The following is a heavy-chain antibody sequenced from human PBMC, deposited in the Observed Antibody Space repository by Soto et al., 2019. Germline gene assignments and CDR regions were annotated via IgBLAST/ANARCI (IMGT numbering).Heavy chain of an antibody. CDR1: GYTFTSYY. D-gene: IGHD6-13*01. V-gene: IGHV1-46*01. Sequence: ASVKVSCKASGYTFTSYYMHWVRQAPGQGLEWMGIINPSGGSTSYAQKFQGRVTMTRDTSTSTVYMELSSLRSEDTAVYYCARAMSIAAAGPAPDYWGQGTLVTVSS. J-gene: IGHJ4*02. CDR2: INPSGGST. CDR3: ARAMSIAAAGPAPDY.